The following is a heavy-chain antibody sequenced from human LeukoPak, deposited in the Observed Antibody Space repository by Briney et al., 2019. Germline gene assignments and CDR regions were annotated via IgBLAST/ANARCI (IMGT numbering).Heavy chain of an antibody. CDR2: ISYDGSNK. D-gene: IGHD2-2*02. V-gene: IGHV3-30*04. J-gene: IGHJ4*02. Sequence: GGSLRLSCAASGFTFSSYAMHWVRQAPGKGLEWVAVISYDGSNKYYADSVKGRFTISRDNSKNTLYLQMNSLRAEDTAVYYCARDSRRLIVVVPAAIFYRGQGTLVTVSS. CDR3: ARDSRRLIVVVPAAIFY. CDR1: GFTFSSYA.